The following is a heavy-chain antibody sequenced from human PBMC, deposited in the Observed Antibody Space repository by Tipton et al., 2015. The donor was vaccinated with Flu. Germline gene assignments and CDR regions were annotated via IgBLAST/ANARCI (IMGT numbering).Heavy chain of an antibody. D-gene: IGHD2-21*01. V-gene: IGHV3-7*01. CDR2: IKQDGSEK. J-gene: IGHJ4*02. CDR1: GFTFSDYW. Sequence: SLRLSCAGSGFTFSDYWMSWVRQTPGKGLESVANIKQDGSEKYYVDSVKGRFTISRDNAQKSLSLQMNSLRAEDTAVYYCARGNCGSDCFTFDYWGQGALVTVSS. CDR3: ARGNCGSDCFTFDY.